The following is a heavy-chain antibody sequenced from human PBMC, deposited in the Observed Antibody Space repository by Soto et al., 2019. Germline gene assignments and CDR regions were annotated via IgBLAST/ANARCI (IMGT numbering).Heavy chain of an antibody. CDR3: AHPRGYGVFDAYDI. J-gene: IGHJ3*02. CDR1: GFTFSTYA. V-gene: IGHV3-23*01. D-gene: IGHD4-17*01. CDR2: LTPSGGET. Sequence: LILSCVASGFTFSTYAMSWVRQAPGKGLEWVSALTPSGGETFYADSVKGRFTISRDNSMNALYLQMNSLRIEDTAVYYCAHPRGYGVFDAYDIWGQGTMVTVSS.